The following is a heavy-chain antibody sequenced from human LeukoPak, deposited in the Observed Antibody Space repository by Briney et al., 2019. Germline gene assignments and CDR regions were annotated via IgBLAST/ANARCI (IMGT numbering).Heavy chain of an antibody. CDR2: INPDGTTT. J-gene: IGHJ4*02. Sequence: GGSLRLSCAASGFTFSSYWMHWVRQPLGKGLVWVSRINPDGTTTNYADSVKGRSTISRDNAKNTVYLQMNSLRAEDTAVYYCTRDGDAYNFDYWGQGTLVTVSS. CDR3: TRDGDAYNFDY. D-gene: IGHD5-24*01. CDR1: GFTFSSYW. V-gene: IGHV3-74*01.